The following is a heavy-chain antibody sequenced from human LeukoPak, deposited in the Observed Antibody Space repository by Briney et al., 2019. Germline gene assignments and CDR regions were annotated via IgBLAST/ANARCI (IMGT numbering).Heavy chain of an antibody. Sequence: GGSLRLSCAASGFTFSSYWMHWVRQAPGKGLVWVSRINSDGSGTSYADSVKGRFTISRDNAKNTLYLQMNSLRAEDTAVYYCATTYYDFWSGYPLDAFDIWGQGTMVTVSS. J-gene: IGHJ3*02. D-gene: IGHD3-3*01. CDR3: ATTYYDFWSGYPLDAFDI. CDR1: GFTFSSYW. CDR2: INSDGSGT. V-gene: IGHV3-74*01.